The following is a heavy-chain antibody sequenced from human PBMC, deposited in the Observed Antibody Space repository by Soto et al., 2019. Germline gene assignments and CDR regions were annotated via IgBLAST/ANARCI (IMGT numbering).Heavy chain of an antibody. V-gene: IGHV3-33*01. CDR1: GFTFSSYG. D-gene: IGHD2-2*01. CDR3: ARAYRRDGYFDY. CDR2: IWYDGSNK. J-gene: IGHJ4*02. Sequence: QVQLVESGGGVVQPGRSLRLSCAASGFTFSSYGMHWVRQAPGKGLEWVAVIWYDGSNKYYADSVKGQFTISRDKSKNTLYLQMNSLRAEDTAVYYCARAYRRDGYFDYWGQGTLVTVSS.